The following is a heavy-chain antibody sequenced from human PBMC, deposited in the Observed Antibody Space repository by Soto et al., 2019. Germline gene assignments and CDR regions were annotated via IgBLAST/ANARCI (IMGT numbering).Heavy chain of an antibody. V-gene: IGHV1-18*01. J-gene: IGHJ4*02. CDR2: ISAYNGNT. CDR3: ARDRTYYDFWSVRLGGDY. CDR1: GYTFTSYG. Sequence: ASVKVSCKASGYTFTSYGISWVRRAPGQGLEWMGWISAYNGNTNYAQKLQGRVTMTTDTSTSTAYMELRSLRSDDTAVYYCARDRTYYDFWSVRLGGDYWGQGTLVTVSS. D-gene: IGHD3-3*01.